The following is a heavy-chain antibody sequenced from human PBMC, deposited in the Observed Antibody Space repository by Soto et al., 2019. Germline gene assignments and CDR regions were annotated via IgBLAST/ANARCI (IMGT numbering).Heavy chain of an antibody. Sequence: PGGSLRLSCAASGFTFSSYGMHWVRQAPGKGLEWVAVIWYDGSNKYYADSVKGRFTISRDNSKNTLYLQMNSLRAEDTAVYYCARDRLRYSSSDIDYWGQGTLVTVSS. D-gene: IGHD6-13*01. CDR1: GFTFSSYG. CDR2: IWYDGSNK. J-gene: IGHJ4*02. CDR3: ARDRLRYSSSDIDY. V-gene: IGHV3-33*01.